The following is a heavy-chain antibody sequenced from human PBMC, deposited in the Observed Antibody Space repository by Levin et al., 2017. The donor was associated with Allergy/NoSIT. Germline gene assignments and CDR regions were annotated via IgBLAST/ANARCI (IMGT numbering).Heavy chain of an antibody. CDR3: TRVDSGTYYGSIDY. CDR1: GFSFSTYS. J-gene: IGHJ4*02. D-gene: IGHD1-26*01. CDR2: MTSRGNT. V-gene: IGHV3-21*01. Sequence: PGESLKISCAASGFSFSTYSLNWVRQAPGKGLECVSSMTSRGNTYYSDSVKGRFTISRDNAKNSLFLQMNSLRGEDTAVYYCTRVDSGTYYGSIDYWGQGTLVTVSS.